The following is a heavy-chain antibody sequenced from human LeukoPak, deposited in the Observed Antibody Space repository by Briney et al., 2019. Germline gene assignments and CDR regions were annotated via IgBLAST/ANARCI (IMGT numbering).Heavy chain of an antibody. V-gene: IGHV1-18*01. D-gene: IGHD3-3*01. CDR2: ISAYNGNT. CDR3: ARSGITIFGVVINYYYGMDV. J-gene: IGHJ6*02. CDR1: GYTFTIYG. Sequence: ASVNVSFKASGYTFTIYGISWVRQAPGQGLEWMGWISAYNGNTNYAQKLQGRVTMTTDTSTSTAYMELRSLRSDDTAVYYCARSGITIFGVVINYYYGMDVWGQGTTVTVSS.